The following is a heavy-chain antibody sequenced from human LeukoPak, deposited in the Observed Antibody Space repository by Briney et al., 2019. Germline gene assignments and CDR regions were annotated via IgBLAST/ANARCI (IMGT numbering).Heavy chain of an antibody. D-gene: IGHD2-21*02. J-gene: IGHJ3*02. CDR2: ISSIRNYI. Sequence: GGSLRLSCAASKFTFSDYSMSWVRQAPGKGLEWVSSISSIRNYIYYADSVKGRFSISRDNAKKSLYLQMNSLRDEDTAVYHCARDDSWAFDIWGQGTMVTVSS. V-gene: IGHV3-21*01. CDR3: ARDDSWAFDI. CDR1: KFTFSDYS.